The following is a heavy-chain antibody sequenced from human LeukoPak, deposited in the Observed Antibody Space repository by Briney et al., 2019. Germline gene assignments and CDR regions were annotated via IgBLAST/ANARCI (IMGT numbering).Heavy chain of an antibody. Sequence: ASVKVSCKASGGTFSSYAISWVRQAPGQGLEWMGGIIPIFGTANYAQKFQGRVTITADESTSTAYMERSSLRSEDTAVYYCATPDRDILTGYYNNYYYYGMDVWGKGTTVTVSS. V-gene: IGHV1-69*13. CDR3: ATPDRDILTGYYNNYYYYGMDV. J-gene: IGHJ6*04. CDR1: GGTFSSYA. CDR2: IIPIFGTA. D-gene: IGHD3-9*01.